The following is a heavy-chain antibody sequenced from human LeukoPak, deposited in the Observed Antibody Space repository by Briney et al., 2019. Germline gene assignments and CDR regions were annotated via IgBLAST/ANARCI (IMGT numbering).Heavy chain of an antibody. J-gene: IGHJ5*02. CDR1: GGSISSYY. Sequence: SETLSHTSTVSGGSISSYYWSWIRQPPGKGLEWIGYIYTSGSTNYNPSLKSRVTISVDTSKNQFSLKLSSVTAADTAVYYCARHRGYSYNWFDPWGQGTLVTVSS. CDR2: IYTSGST. D-gene: IGHD6-13*01. V-gene: IGHV4-4*09. CDR3: ARHRGYSYNWFDP.